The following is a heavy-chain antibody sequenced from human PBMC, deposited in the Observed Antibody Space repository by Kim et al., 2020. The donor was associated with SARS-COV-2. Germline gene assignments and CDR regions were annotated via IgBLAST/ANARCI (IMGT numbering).Heavy chain of an antibody. CDR3: AKVRYSSGWSRHYYGMGV. D-gene: IGHD6-19*01. CDR2: IWYDGSNK. J-gene: IGHJ6*02. Sequence: GGSLRLSCAASGFTFSSYGTHWVRQAPGKGLEWVAVIWYDGSNKYYADSVKGRFTISRDNSKNTLYLQMNSLRAEDTAVYYCAKVRYSSGWSRHYYGMGVWGQGTTVTVSS. CDR1: GFTFSSYG. V-gene: IGHV3-33*06.